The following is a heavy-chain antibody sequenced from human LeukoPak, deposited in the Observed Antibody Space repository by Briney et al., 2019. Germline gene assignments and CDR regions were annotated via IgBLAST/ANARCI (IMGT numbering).Heavy chain of an antibody. Sequence: SGGSLRLSCAASGFTFSSYSMNWVRQAPGKGLEWVSSISSSSSYIYYADSVKGRFTISRDNSKNTLYLQMNSLRAEDTAVYYCATLGATVGDYFDYWGQGTLVTVSS. D-gene: IGHD1-26*01. CDR2: ISSSSSYI. CDR3: ATLGATVGDYFDY. CDR1: GFTFSSYS. J-gene: IGHJ4*02. V-gene: IGHV3-21*01.